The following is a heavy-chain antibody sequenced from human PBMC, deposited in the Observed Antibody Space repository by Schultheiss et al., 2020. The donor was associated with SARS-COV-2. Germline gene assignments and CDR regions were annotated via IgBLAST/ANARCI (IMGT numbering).Heavy chain of an antibody. J-gene: IGHJ5*02. V-gene: IGHV4-34*01. Sequence: SETLSLTCTVSGASISDYYWSWIRQPPGKGLEWIGEINHSGSTNYNPSLKSRVTISVDTSKNQFSLKLSSVTAADTAVYYCARAVTTISSWFDPWGQGTLVIVAS. CDR2: INHSGST. CDR3: ARAVTTISSWFDP. D-gene: IGHD4-17*01. CDR1: GASISDYY.